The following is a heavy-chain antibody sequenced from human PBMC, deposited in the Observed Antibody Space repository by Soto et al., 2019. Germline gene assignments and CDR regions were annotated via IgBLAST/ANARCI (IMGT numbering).Heavy chain of an antibody. CDR1: GFSLSTSGVG. CDR3: AHSRRLSGYEYYYYYYGMDV. J-gene: IGHJ6*02. Sequence: QITLKESGPTLVKPTQTLTLTCTFSGFSLSTSGVGVGWIRQPPGKALEWLALIYWDDDKRYSPSLKSRLTIAKDTSKTQVVLTMTNMDPVDTATYYCAHSRRLSGYEYYYYYYGMDVWGQGTTVTVSS. V-gene: IGHV2-5*02. CDR2: IYWDDDK. D-gene: IGHD5-12*01.